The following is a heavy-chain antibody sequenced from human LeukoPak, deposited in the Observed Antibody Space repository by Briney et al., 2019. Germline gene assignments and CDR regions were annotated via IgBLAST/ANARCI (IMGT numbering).Heavy chain of an antibody. Sequence: GGTLRLSCAASGLTLRSYEMNGVRQAPGKGLEWVSYISSSGSTIYYADSVKGRFTISRDNAKNSLYLQMNSLRAEDTAVYYCARDHAVAGTFDYWGQGTLVTVSS. V-gene: IGHV3-48*03. CDR3: ARDHAVAGTFDY. J-gene: IGHJ4*02. CDR2: ISSSGSTI. D-gene: IGHD6-19*01. CDR1: GLTLRSYE.